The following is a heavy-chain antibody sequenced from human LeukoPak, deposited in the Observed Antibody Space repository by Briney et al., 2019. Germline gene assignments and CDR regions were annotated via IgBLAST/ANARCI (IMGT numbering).Heavy chain of an antibody. CDR2: ISAYNGNT. D-gene: IGHD3-3*01. J-gene: IGHJ4*02. V-gene: IGHV1-18*01. CDR3: ARHRNYDFWSGYYYFDY. Sequence: GASVKVFCKASGYTFTSYGISWVRQAPGQGLEWMGWISAYNGNTNYAQKLQGRVTMTTDTSTSTAYMELRSLRSDDTAVYYCARHRNYDFWSGYYYFDYWGQGTLVTVSS. CDR1: GYTFTSYG.